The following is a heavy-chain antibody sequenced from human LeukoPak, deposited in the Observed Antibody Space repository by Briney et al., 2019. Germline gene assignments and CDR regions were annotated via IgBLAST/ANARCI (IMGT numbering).Heavy chain of an antibody. D-gene: IGHD6-13*01. CDR1: GGSISSGGYY. CDR2: IYYRGST. J-gene: IGHJ4*02. V-gene: IGHV4-31*03. Sequence: SETLSLTCTVSGGSISSGGYYWSWIRQHPGKGLEWIGYIYYRGSTYYNPSLKSRVTISVDTSKNQFSLKLSSVTAADTAVYYCARGHSSSPTPFDYWGQGTLVTVSS. CDR3: ARGHSSSPTPFDY.